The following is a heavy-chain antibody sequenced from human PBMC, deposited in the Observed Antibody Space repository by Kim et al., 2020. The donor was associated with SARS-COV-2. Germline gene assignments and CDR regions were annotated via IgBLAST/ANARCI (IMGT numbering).Heavy chain of an antibody. CDR3: VKGPRRAHGDY. Sequence: GGSLRLSCSASGFTFSSYAMHWVRQAPGKGLEYVSAISSNGGSTYYADSVKGRFTISRDNSKNTLYLQMSSLRAEDTAVYYCVKGPRRAHGDYWGQGTLVTVSS. CDR1: GFTFSSYA. CDR2: ISSNGGST. V-gene: IGHV3-64D*06. J-gene: IGHJ4*02.